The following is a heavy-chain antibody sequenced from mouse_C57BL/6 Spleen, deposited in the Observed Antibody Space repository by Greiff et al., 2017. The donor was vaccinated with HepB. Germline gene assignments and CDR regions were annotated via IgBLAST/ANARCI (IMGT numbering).Heavy chain of an antibody. Sequence: EVKLMESGEGLVKPGGSLKLSCAASGFTFSSYAMSWVRQTPEKRLEWVAYISSGGDYIYYADTVKGRFTISRDNARNTLYLQMSSLKSEDTAMYYCTYGSSYWYFDVWGTGTTVTVSS. CDR1: GFTFSSYA. D-gene: IGHD1-1*01. CDR2: ISSGGDYI. J-gene: IGHJ1*03. CDR3: TYGSSYWYFDV. V-gene: IGHV5-9-1*02.